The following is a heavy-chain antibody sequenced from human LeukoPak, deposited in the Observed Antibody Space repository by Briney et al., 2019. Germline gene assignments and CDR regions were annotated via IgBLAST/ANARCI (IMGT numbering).Heavy chain of an antibody. CDR1: GFTFDDYA. CDR3: AKALLRGYCSGGSCHPFDY. J-gene: IGHJ4*02. V-gene: IGHV3-9*03. CDR2: ISWNSGSI. Sequence: GRSLRLSCAASGFTFDDYAMHWVRQAPGKGLEWVSGISWNSGSIGYADSVKGRFTISGDNAKNSLYLQMNSLRAEDMALYYCAKALLRGYCSGGSCHPFDYWGQGTLVTVSS. D-gene: IGHD2-15*01.